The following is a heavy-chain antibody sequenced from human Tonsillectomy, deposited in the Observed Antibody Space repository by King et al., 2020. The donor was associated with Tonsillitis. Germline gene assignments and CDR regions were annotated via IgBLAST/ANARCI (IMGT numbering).Heavy chain of an antibody. CDR3: AKDQEEGYCSSTSCFLSARGHYMDV. J-gene: IGHJ6*03. V-gene: IGHV3-30*18. D-gene: IGHD2-2*01. CDR1: GFTFSSYG. Sequence: VQLVESGGGVVQPGRSLRLSCAASGFTFSSYGMHWVRQAPGKGLEWVAVISYDGSIKYYADSVKGRFTISRDNSKNTLYLQMNSRGSEDRAVYYCAKDQEEGYCSSTSCFLSARGHYMDVWGKGTTVTVSS. CDR2: ISYDGSIK.